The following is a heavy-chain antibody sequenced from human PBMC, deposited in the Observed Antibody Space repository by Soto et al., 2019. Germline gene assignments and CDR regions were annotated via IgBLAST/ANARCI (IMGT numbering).Heavy chain of an antibody. D-gene: IGHD6-13*01. V-gene: IGHV5-51*01. J-gene: IGHJ4*02. Sequence: PAESLKISCHASGYIFSSSWIGWVRQMPGKGLEWMGIIDPNDSQTIYSPSFQGQVTISADKSIDTAYLQWSSLKTSDTAMYYCARHAGNSWKGDYFDYWGQGALVTVSS. CDR1: GYIFSSSW. CDR3: ARHAGNSWKGDYFDY. CDR2: IDPNDSQT.